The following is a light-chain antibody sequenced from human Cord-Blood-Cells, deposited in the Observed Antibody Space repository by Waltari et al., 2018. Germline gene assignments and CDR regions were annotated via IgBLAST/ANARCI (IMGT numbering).Light chain of an antibody. CDR1: QSVSSN. Sequence: EIVMTQSPATLSVSQGERATLSCRASQSVSSNLAWSQQKPGQAPRLLIYGASTRATGIPARFSGSGSGTEFTLTISSLQSEDFAVYYCQQYNNWPHTFGQGTKLEIK. V-gene: IGKV3-15*01. J-gene: IGKJ2*01. CDR2: GAS. CDR3: QQYNNWPHT.